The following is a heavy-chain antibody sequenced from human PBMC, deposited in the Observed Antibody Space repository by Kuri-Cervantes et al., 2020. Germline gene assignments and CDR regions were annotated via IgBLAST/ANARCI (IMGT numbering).Heavy chain of an antibody. Sequence: GGSLRLSCAASGFPFNDHYMDWVRQAPGKGLEWVGRIRNKANSYTTEYAASVKGRFTISRDDSKNSVYLQMNSLNTEDTAVYKCARVDCSGGSCYIYWGQGTRVTVSS. J-gene: IGHJ4*02. CDR1: GFPFNDHY. CDR2: IRNKANSYTT. V-gene: IGHV3-72*01. CDR3: ARVDCSGGSCYIY. D-gene: IGHD2-15*01.